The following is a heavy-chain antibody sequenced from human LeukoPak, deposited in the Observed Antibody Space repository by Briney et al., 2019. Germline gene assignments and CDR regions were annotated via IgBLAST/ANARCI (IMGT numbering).Heavy chain of an antibody. J-gene: IGHJ4*02. D-gene: IGHD4-17*01. CDR2: INHSGST. CDR1: GGSFSGYY. V-gene: IGHV4-34*01. CDR3: ARGQTRLGVAVTTIDY. Sequence: SETLSLTCAVYGGSFSGYYWSWIRQPPGKGLEWIREINHSGSTNYIPSLKSRVTISVDTSKNQFSLKLSSVTAADTAVYYCARGQTRLGVAVTTIDYWGQGTLVTVSS.